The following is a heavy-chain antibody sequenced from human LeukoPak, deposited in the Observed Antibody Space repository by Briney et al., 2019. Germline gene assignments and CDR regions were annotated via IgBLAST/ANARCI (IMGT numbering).Heavy chain of an antibody. J-gene: IGHJ4*02. CDR1: GFIFSNAW. CDR2: IKSKTHGGTT. Sequence: KPGGSLRLSCAASGFIFSNAWMSWVRQAPGKGLEWVCRIKSKTHGGTTDYAAPVKGRFTISRDDSKNTLCLQMNSLKTEDTAVYYCTDIGGSTLWGQGTLVTVSS. CDR3: TDIGGSTL. D-gene: IGHD2-15*01. V-gene: IGHV3-15*01.